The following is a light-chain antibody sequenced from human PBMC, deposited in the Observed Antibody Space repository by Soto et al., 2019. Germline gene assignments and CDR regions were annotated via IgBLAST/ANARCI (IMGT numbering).Light chain of an antibody. J-gene: IGLJ2*01. CDR1: SSDVGGSNY. Sequence: QSALTQPASVSGSPGQSITISCTGTSSDVGGSNYVSWYQQHPGKAPKLMIYDVSNRPSGVSDRFSGSKSGNTASLTISGLQAEDEAHYYCSSYTTTSTVLFGGGTQLTVL. V-gene: IGLV2-14*01. CDR2: DVS. CDR3: SSYTTTSTVL.